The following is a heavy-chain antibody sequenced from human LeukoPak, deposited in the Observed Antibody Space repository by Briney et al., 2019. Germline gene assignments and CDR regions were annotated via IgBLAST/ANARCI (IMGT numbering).Heavy chain of an antibody. D-gene: IGHD4-17*01. V-gene: IGHV1-46*01. Sequence: ASVKASCKASGYTFTRYYLYWVRQAPGQGLEWMGIINASGGSTAYAQKFQGRVIMTSDTSTSTVYMELNSLRSEDTAFYYCARVHDYGDLRYLDYWGQGTLVIVSS. CDR1: GYTFTRYY. J-gene: IGHJ4*02. CDR2: INASGGST. CDR3: ARVHDYGDLRYLDY.